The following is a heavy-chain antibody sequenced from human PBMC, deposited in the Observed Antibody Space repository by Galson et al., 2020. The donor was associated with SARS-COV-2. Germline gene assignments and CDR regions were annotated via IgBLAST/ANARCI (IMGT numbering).Heavy chain of an antibody. CDR3: ATSGLRSGTGWFDP. CDR2: IDPKDCET. J-gene: IGHJ5*02. Sequence: ASVKVSCKASGYTFTELSIHWVRQAPGKGLEWMGGIDPKDCETIYAQKFRGRVTMTEDTSTVTVYMELSSLRSEDTAVYYCATSGLRSGTGWFDPWGQGTLVTVSS. D-gene: IGHD2-21*02. V-gene: IGHV1-24*01. CDR1: GYTFTELS.